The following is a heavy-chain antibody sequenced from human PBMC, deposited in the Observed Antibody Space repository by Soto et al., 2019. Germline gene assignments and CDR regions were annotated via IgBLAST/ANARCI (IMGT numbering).Heavy chain of an antibody. Sequence: QVQLVQSGAEVKPPGASVKVSCKASGYTFTGHYMHWVRQVSGRRLEFLGWLKPDNGGTYYAPKFQGRVTFTRETSNPTAYREMSGLRSDDTAVYFCARDLCPLGSGSPCPTFGMDLWGQGTTVAVSS. CDR1: GYTFTGHY. CDR2: LKPDNGGT. CDR3: ARDLCPLGSGSPCPTFGMDL. J-gene: IGHJ6*02. V-gene: IGHV1-2*02. D-gene: IGHD3-10*01.